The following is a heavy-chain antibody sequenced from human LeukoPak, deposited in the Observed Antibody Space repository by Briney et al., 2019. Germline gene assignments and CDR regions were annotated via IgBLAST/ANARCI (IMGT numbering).Heavy chain of an antibody. V-gene: IGHV4-34*01. Sequence: PSETLSLTCTVSGGSISSYYWSWIRQPPGKGLEWIGEINHSGSTNYNPSLKSRVTIPVDTSKNQFSLKLSSVTAADTAVYYCARAGIPYYYDSSGYFLTYNWFDPWGQGTLVTVSS. J-gene: IGHJ5*02. CDR3: ARAGIPYYYDSSGYFLTYNWFDP. CDR1: GGSISSYY. D-gene: IGHD3-22*01. CDR2: INHSGST.